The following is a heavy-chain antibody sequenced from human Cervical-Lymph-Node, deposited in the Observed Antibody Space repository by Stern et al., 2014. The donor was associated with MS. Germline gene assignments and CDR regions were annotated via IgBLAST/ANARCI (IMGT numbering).Heavy chain of an antibody. J-gene: IGHJ4*02. CDR2: IYYSGST. D-gene: IGHD6-19*01. CDR1: GGSISSGGYY. Sequence: QVQLQESGPGLVKPSQTLSLTCTVSGGSISSGGYYWSWIRQHPGKGLEWIGYIYYSGSTYYNPSLKSRVTISVDTSKNQFSLKLSSVTAADTAVYYCERGASSLSGAYIAVAGTVPFDYWGQGTLVTVSS. CDR3: ERGASSLSGAYIAVAGTVPFDY. V-gene: IGHV4-31*03.